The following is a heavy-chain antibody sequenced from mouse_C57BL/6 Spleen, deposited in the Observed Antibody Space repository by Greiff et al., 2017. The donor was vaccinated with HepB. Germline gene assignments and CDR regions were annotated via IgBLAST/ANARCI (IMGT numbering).Heavy chain of an antibody. J-gene: IGHJ3*01. CDR2: IYPGSGST. D-gene: IGHD2-1*01. Sequence: QVQLQQPGAELVKPGASVKMSCKASGYTFTSYWITWVKQRPGQGLEWIGDIYPGSGSTNYNEKFKSKATLTVDTSSSTAYMHLSSLTSEDSAVYYCARSLYGNYWFAYWGQGTLVTVSA. CDR1: GYTFTSYW. CDR3: ARSLYGNYWFAY. V-gene: IGHV1-55*01.